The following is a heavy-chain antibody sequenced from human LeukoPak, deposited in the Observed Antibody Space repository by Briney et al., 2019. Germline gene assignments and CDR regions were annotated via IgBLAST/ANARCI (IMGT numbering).Heavy chain of an antibody. CDR2: ISSSSSYI. D-gene: IGHD5-24*01. Sequence: GSLRLSCAASGFTFSSYSMNWVRQAPGKGLEWVSSISSSSSYIYYADSIKGRFTISRDNAKNSLYLQMNGLRAEDTAVYYCARDGSNFYFDYWGQGALVTVS. V-gene: IGHV3-21*01. CDR3: ARDGSNFYFDY. J-gene: IGHJ4*02. CDR1: GFTFSSYS.